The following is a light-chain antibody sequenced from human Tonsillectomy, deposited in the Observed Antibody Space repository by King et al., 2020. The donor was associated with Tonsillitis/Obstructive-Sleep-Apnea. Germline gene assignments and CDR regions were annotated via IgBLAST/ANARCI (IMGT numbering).Light chain of an antibody. CDR3: CSYAGSYRGV. J-gene: IGLJ3*02. Sequence: PDRFSASKSGNTASLTISGLQAEDEADYYCCSYAGSYRGVFGGGTKLTVL. V-gene: IGLV2-11*01.